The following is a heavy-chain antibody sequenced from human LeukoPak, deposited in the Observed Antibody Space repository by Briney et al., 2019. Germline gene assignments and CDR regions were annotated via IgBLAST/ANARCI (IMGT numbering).Heavy chain of an antibody. CDR3: AKVFPYDSSGYYLYYGMDV. Sequence: GGSLRLSCAASGFTFSSYAMSWVRQAPGKGLEWVSAISGSGGSTYYADSVKGRFTISRDNSKNTLYLQMNSLRAEDTAVYYCAKVFPYDSSGYYLYYGMDVWGQGTTVTVSS. CDR2: ISGSGGST. D-gene: IGHD3-22*01. CDR1: GFTFSSYA. J-gene: IGHJ6*02. V-gene: IGHV3-23*01.